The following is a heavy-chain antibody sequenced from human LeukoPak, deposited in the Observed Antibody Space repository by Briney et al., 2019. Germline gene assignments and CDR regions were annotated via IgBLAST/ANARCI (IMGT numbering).Heavy chain of an antibody. Sequence: GASVKVSCKASGYTFTSYYMHWVRQAPGQGLEWMGIINPSGGSTSYAQKFQGRVTMTRDTSTSTVYMELSSLRSEDTAVYYCGRDPHRFRIAAAGVPAFDPWGQGTLVTVSS. CDR2: INPSGGST. D-gene: IGHD6-13*01. J-gene: IGHJ5*02. CDR1: GYTFTSYY. CDR3: GRDPHRFRIAAAGVPAFDP. V-gene: IGHV1-46*01.